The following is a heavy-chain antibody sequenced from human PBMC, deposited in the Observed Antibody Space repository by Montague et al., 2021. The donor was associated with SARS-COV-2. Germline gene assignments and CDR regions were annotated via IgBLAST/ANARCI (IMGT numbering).Heavy chain of an antibody. CDR1: GGSISSPDYY. CDR2: ISYTGRN. Sequence: SETLSLTCTVSGGSISSPDYYWGWIRQSPGKGLEWIGSISYTGRNYYNPSLRSRVSFSMDTSKNHFSLSLSSMTVAGTAVYFCARQLPSYCATNEGDTYYFDGWGQGALVTVSS. D-gene: IGHD2-8*01. V-gene: IGHV4-39*01. CDR3: ARQLPSYCATNEGDTYYFDG. J-gene: IGHJ4*02.